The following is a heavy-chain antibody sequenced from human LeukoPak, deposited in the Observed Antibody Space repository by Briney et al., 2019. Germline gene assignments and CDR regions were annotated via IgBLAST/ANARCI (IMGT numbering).Heavy chain of an antibody. J-gene: IGHJ4*02. CDR3: ARAIMGTENLDY. D-gene: IGHD5-18*01. V-gene: IGHV3-30*10. CDR2: VSHDGSTK. Sequence: GGSLRLSCAASGFSFSTYAMHWVRQAPGMGPEWVAVVSHDGSTKYYTDSVRGRFTISRDNSKNTFFLQLNGLRTGDTSVYYCARAIMGTENLDYWGQGTLVTVSS. CDR1: GFSFSTYA.